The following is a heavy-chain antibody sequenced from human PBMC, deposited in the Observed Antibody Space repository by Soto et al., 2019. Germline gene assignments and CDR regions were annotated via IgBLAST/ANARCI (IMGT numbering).Heavy chain of an antibody. V-gene: IGHV4-59*12. CDR2: IYYSGGT. J-gene: IGHJ5*02. CDR1: GGSISSYY. Sequence: SETLSLTCTVSGGSISSYYWSWIRQPPGKGLEWIGYIYYSGGTYYNPSLKSRVTISVDTSKNQFSLKLSSVTAADTAVYYCARGRRIVATIFGNWFDPWGQGTLVTVS. D-gene: IGHD5-12*01. CDR3: ARGRRIVATIFGNWFDP.